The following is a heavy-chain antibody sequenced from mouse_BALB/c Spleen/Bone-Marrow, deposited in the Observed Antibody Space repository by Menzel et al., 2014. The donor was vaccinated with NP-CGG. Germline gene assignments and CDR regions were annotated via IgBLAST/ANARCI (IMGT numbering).Heavy chain of an antibody. J-gene: IGHJ4*01. D-gene: IGHD2-14*01. CDR1: GFTFSSFG. V-gene: IGHV5-17*02. CDR3: AREEKTYYRDRAHYHAMDY. Sequence: EVQLQESGGGLVQPGGSRKLSCAASGFTFSSFGMHWVRQAPEKGLEWVAYISSGSSTIYYADTVKGRFTISRDNPKNTLFLQMTSLRSEDTAMYYCAREEKTYYRDRAHYHAMDYWGQGTSVTVSS. CDR2: ISSGSSTI.